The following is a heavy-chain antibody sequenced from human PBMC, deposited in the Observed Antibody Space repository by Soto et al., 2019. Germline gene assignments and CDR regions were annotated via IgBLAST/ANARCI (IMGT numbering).Heavy chain of an antibody. V-gene: IGHV3-23*01. J-gene: IGHJ5*02. D-gene: IGHD2-15*01. CDR3: ARDATGMVGRPNTNWFDP. CDR1: GFSFSDFA. CDR2: ISGFGGTT. Sequence: EVQLLESGGGLVQRGGSLRLSCVASGFSFSDFAMSWVRQGPGKGLEWVSGISGFGGTTYYSDSVKGRFIISRDSSTNTLFLQMNSLTAEDTGVYYWARDATGMVGRPNTNWFDPWGQGTLVTVSS.